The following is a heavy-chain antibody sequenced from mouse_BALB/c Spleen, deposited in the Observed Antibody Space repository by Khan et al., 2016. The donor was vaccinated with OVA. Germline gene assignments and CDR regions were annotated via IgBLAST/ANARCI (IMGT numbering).Heavy chain of an antibody. CDR2: ISSGSTYT. CDR1: GFSFSSYT. D-gene: IGHD2-1*01. J-gene: IGHJ1*01. V-gene: IGHV5-6-4*01. Sequence: EVELVESGGGLVKPGGSLKLSCAAPGFSFSSYTMSWVRQTPEKRLEWVATISSGSTYTYYPDSVKGRFTISRVNAKNTLFLQMSSLKSEDTAMYYCTRDGNYAHWYFDVWGAGTTVTVSS. CDR3: TRDGNYAHWYFDV.